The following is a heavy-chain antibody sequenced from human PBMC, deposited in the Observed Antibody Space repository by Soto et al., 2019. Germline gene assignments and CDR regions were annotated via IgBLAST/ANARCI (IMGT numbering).Heavy chain of an antibody. J-gene: IGHJ4*02. CDR2: ISYDGSEK. Sequence: PVGSLRLSCADSGFTFNTYGMHWVRQAPGKGLEWVAVISYDGSEKYYVDSVKGRFTISKDNSKNTLYLQMNSLRPEDTAVYYCAKSPNFYCSSPNCYKYYFDHWGQGTRVTVSS. CDR1: GFTFNTYG. CDR3: AKSPNFYCSSPNCYKYYFDH. D-gene: IGHD2-2*02. V-gene: IGHV3-30*18.